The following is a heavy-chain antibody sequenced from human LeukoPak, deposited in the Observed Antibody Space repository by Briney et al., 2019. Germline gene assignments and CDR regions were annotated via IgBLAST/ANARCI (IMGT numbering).Heavy chain of an antibody. CDR3: ARDYDSSGYYSGDAFDI. D-gene: IGHD3-22*01. J-gene: IGHJ3*02. CDR2: ISGSGGST. V-gene: IGHV3-23*01. CDR1: GFTFSSYA. Sequence: GGSLRLSCAASGFTFSSYAMSWVRQAPGKGLEWVSAISGSGGSTYYADSVKGRFTISRDNSKNTLYLQMNSLRAEDTAVYYCARDYDSSGYYSGDAFDIWGQGTMVTVSS.